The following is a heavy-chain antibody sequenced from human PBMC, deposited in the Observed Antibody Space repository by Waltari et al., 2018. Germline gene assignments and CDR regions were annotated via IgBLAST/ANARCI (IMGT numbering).Heavy chain of an antibody. D-gene: IGHD5-18*01. CDR3: ARKGGRGYPYGPFYYDY. V-gene: IGHV3-74*01. CDR1: GFSFGGYW. J-gene: IGHJ4*02. CDR2: INIDGGYF. Sequence: EVQLVESGGGLVQPGGSLRLSFSSSGFSFGGYWLPWVRQAPGKGLEWVARINIDGGYFSYTDSVKGRFTISRDNAENTVFLQLNSVRAEDTAVYYCARKGGRGYPYGPFYYDYWGQGTLVTVSS.